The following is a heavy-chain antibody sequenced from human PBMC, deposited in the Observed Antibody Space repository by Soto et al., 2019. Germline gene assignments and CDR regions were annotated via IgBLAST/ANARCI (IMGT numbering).Heavy chain of an antibody. CDR3: ARETDGMDV. V-gene: IGHV3-30-3*01. CDR2: ISYDGYNK. J-gene: IGHJ6*02. CDR1: GFTFSIYA. Sequence: QVQLVESRGGVVQPGRSLRLSCAASGFTFSIYAMHWVRRAPGKGLEWVAVISYDGYNKYYADSVKGRFTISRDNSKNTVYLQMNRLTSEDTAVYYCARETDGMDVWGQGTTVIVSS.